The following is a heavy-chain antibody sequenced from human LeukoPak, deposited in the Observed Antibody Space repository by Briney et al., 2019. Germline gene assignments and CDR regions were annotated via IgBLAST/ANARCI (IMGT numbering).Heavy chain of an antibody. Sequence: GGSLRLSCAASGFTFSSYSMNWVRQAPGKGLEWVSSISSSSSYIYYADSVKGRFTISRDNAKNSLYLQMNNLRADDTAIYYCAKGLMGNSVYFEKWGQGTLVTVSS. V-gene: IGHV3-21*04. J-gene: IGHJ4*02. CDR2: ISSSSSYI. CDR3: AKGLMGNSVYFEK. CDR1: GFTFSSYS. D-gene: IGHD5-18*01.